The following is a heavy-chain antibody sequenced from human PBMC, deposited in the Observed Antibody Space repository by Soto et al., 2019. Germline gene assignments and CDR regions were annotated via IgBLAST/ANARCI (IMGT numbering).Heavy chain of an antibody. CDR2: ISGDGNDK. CDR1: GFVFRNFG. J-gene: IGHJ4*02. Sequence: QVQLVQSGGGVVQPGRSLRLSCAASGFVFRNFGMHWVRRGPGKGLEWVATISGDGNDKYYPDSMKGRFTISRDNFNNTLYLQLNGLRPEDTAVYHCVQGPSRAHQPLDSWGQGVPVTVSS. CDR3: VQGPSRAHQPLDS. V-gene: IGHV3-30*03. D-gene: IGHD2-2*01.